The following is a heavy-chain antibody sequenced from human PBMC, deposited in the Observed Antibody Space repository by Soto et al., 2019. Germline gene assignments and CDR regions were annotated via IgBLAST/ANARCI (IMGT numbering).Heavy chain of an antibody. Sequence: QVQLVESGGGVVQPGRSLRLSCAASGFTFRNFGMHWVRQAPGKGLEWVAVISYDGTNKYYADSVKGRFTISRDNSKNTLYLQINSLRVEDTAVYYCAKAVPKFVVVNASDYWGQGTLVTVSS. CDR3: AKAVPKFVVVNASDY. V-gene: IGHV3-30*18. CDR2: ISYDGTNK. CDR1: GFTFRNFG. D-gene: IGHD2-21*01. J-gene: IGHJ4*02.